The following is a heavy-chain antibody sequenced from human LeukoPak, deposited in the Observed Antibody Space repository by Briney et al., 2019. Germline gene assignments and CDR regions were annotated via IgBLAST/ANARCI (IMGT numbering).Heavy chain of an antibody. J-gene: IGHJ4*02. Sequence: GSLRLSCAASGFTFSDYCMSWIRQAPGKGLDWVSYISSSGSTIYYADSVKCRFTISRDNAKNSLYLQMNSLRAEDTAVYYCARDSPYYDHTYWGQGTLVTVSS. CDR2: ISSSGSTI. CDR3: ARDSPYYDHTY. D-gene: IGHD3-22*01. CDR1: GFTFSDYC. V-gene: IGHV3-11*01.